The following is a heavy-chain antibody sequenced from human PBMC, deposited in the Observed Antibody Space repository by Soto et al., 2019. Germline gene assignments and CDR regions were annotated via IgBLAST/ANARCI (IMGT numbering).Heavy chain of an antibody. D-gene: IGHD5-18*01. CDR3: TRDHYGRGFSSGAFDS. Sequence: GGSLRLSCSPSGFTFGDYATNWFRQAPGKGLEWVGFIKSKAFGGTPEYAASVKGRFTISRDDSMSIAYLQMNSLKTDDTAVYYCTRDHYGRGFSSGAFDSWGQGTPVTVSS. CDR1: GFTFGDYA. V-gene: IGHV3-49*03. CDR2: IKSKAFGGTP. J-gene: IGHJ4*02.